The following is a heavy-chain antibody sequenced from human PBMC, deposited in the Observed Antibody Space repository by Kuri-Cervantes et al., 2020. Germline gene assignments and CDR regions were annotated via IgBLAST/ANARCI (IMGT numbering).Heavy chain of an antibody. CDR1: GFTFSSYG. CDR3: ARRQREGSSSPLDNFDY. V-gene: IGHV3-30*03. J-gene: IGHJ4*02. Sequence: GESLKISCAASGFTFSSYGMHWVRQAPGKGLEWVAVISYDGSNKYYADSVKGRFTISRDNSKNTLYLQMNSLRAEDTAVYYCARRQREGSSSPLDNFDYWGQGTLVTVSS. CDR2: ISYDGSNK. D-gene: IGHD6-6*01.